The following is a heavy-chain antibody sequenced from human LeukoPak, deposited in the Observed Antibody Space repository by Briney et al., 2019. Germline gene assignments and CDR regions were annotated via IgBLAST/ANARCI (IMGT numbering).Heavy chain of an antibody. CDR2: ISSSGSII. V-gene: IGHV3-11*01. CDR1: GFTFSDYY. CDR3: ARRAGAYSHPYDY. D-gene: IGHD4/OR15-4a*01. J-gene: IGHJ4*02. Sequence: GGSLRLSCAASGFTFSDYYMSWIRQAPGKGLEWVSYISSSGSIIKYADSVKGRFTISRDNAKNSLYLQMNSLRAEDTAVYYCARRAGAYSHPYDYWGQGTLVTVSS.